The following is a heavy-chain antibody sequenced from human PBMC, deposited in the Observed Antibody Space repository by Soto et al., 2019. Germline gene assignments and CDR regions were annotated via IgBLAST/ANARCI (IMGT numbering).Heavy chain of an antibody. J-gene: IGHJ6*02. CDR2: IYPGDSDT. V-gene: IGHV5-51*01. Sequence: ESLTISCKGSGYSFTSYWIGLVRQMPGKGLEWMGIIYPGDSDTRYSPSFQGQVTISADKPISTAYLQWSSLKASDTAMYYCARHLKYCSSTSCYPGRYYYYYYGMDVWGQGTTVTVSS. D-gene: IGHD2-2*01. CDR1: GYSFTSYW. CDR3: ARHLKYCSSTSCYPGRYYYYYYGMDV.